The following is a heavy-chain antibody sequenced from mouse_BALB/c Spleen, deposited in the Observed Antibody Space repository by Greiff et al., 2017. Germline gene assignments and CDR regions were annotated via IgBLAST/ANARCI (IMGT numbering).Heavy chain of an antibody. Sequence: VQLQQSGAELVKPGASVKLSCTASGFNIKDTYMHWVKQRPEQGLEWIGRIDPANGNTKYDPKFQGKATITADTSSNTAYLQLSSLTSEDTAVYYCARDYGNYLYYYAMDYWGQGTSVTVSS. CDR2: IDPANGNT. V-gene: IGHV14-3*02. D-gene: IGHD2-1*01. CDR3: ARDYGNYLYYYAMDY. CDR1: GFNIKDTY. J-gene: IGHJ4*01.